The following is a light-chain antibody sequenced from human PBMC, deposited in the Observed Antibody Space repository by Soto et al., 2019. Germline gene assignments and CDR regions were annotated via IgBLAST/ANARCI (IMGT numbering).Light chain of an antibody. CDR2: DAS. CDR3: QQRSNWWT. CDR1: QRVDRY. J-gene: IGKJ1*01. V-gene: IGKV3-11*01. Sequence: EIELTQSPATLSLSPGERTTISCRASQRVDRYLAWYQQKPGQSPRLLIYDASNRATGIPARFSGSGSGTDFTLTFSSLEPEDFAVYYCQQRSNWWTFGQGTKVDIK.